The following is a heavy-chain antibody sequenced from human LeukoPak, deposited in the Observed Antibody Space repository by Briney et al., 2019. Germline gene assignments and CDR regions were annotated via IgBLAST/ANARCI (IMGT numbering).Heavy chain of an antibody. CDR2: IKSKNDGGTT. CDR1: GFTFSNAW. CDR3: AKDRSGYEGGGFDY. Sequence: GGSLRLSCAASGFTFSNAWMRWVRQAPGKGLEWVGRIKSKNDGGTTDYTAPVKGRFTISRDDSKKTLYLQMNSLKTEDTAVYYCAKDRSGYEGGGFDYWGQGTLVTVSS. D-gene: IGHD5-12*01. J-gene: IGHJ4*02. V-gene: IGHV3-15*01.